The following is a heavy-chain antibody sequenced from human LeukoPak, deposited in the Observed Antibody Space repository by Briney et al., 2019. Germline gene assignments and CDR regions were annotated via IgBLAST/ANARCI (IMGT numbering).Heavy chain of an antibody. J-gene: IGHJ4*02. V-gene: IGHV5-10-1*01. CDR3: ARRFGYCSSTSCYSGFDY. CDR1: GYSFTSYW. CDR2: IDPSDSYT. Sequence: GESLKISCKGSGYSFTSYWISWVRQMPGKGLEWMGRIDPSDSYTNYSPSFQGHVTISADKSISTAHLQWSSLKASDTAMYYCARRFGYCSSTSCYSGFDYWGQGTLVTVPS. D-gene: IGHD2-2*01.